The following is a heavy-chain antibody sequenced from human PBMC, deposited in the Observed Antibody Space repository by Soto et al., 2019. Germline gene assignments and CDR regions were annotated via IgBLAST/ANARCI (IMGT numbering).Heavy chain of an antibody. Sequence: ASVKVSCKASGYTFTSYGISWVRQAPGQGLEWMGWISAYNGNTNYAQKLQGRVTMTTDTSTSTAYMELRSLRSDDTAVYYCARAIVVVPAAIDWFDPRGQGTLVTVSS. CDR3: ARAIVVVPAAIDWFDP. V-gene: IGHV1-18*01. D-gene: IGHD2-2*01. J-gene: IGHJ5*02. CDR1: GYTFTSYG. CDR2: ISAYNGNT.